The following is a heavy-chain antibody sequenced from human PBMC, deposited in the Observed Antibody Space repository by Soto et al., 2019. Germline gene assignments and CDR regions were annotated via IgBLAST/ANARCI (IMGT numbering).Heavy chain of an antibody. Sequence: SVKVSCKASGGTFSSFTISWVRQAPGQGLEWMGRIIPILGIANYAQKFQGRVTITADKSTSTAYMELSSLRSEDTAVYYCARSMGSSSIPWFDPWGQGTLVTVSS. CDR3: ARSMGSSSIPWFDP. CDR1: GGTFSSFT. D-gene: IGHD6-6*01. V-gene: IGHV1-69*02. CDR2: IIPILGIA. J-gene: IGHJ5*02.